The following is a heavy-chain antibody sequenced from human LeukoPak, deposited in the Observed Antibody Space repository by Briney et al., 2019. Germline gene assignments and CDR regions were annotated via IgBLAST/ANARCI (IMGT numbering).Heavy chain of an antibody. V-gene: IGHV3-23*01. CDR3: AKGNGYSYGRYYFDY. CDR2: ITASGGNT. CDR1: GFTFSSYA. Sequence: GGSLRLSCAASGFTFSSYAMGWVRQAPGKGLEWVSAITASGGNTYYADSVKGRFTISRDNSKNTLYLQVKSLRAEATAVYYCAKGNGYSYGRYYFDYWGQGTPVTVSS. D-gene: IGHD5-18*01. J-gene: IGHJ4*02.